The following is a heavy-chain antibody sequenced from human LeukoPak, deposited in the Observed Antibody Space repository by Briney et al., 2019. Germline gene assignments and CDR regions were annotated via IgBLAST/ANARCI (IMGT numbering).Heavy chain of an antibody. CDR2: ISSSSSYI. D-gene: IGHD6-13*01. CDR3: ARDKPGYSSSRSPFDI. V-gene: IGHV3-21*01. Sequence: PGGSLRLSCAASGFTFSSYSMNWVRQAPGKGLEWVSSISSSSSYIYYADSVKGRFTISRDNAKNSLYLQMNSPRAEDTAVYYCARDKPGYSSSRSPFDIWGQGTMVTVSS. J-gene: IGHJ3*02. CDR1: GFTFSSYS.